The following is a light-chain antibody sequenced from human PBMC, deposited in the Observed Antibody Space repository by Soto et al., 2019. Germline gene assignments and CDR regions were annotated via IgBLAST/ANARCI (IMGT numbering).Light chain of an antibody. J-gene: IGLJ1*01. CDR3: QSYDSTLSGLYV. V-gene: IGLV1-40*01. CDR1: SANIGAGYD. Sequence: QSVLTQPPSMSGAPGQRVTISCTGTSANIGAGYDVHWYQQLPGMAPKLLIYGNNKRPSGVPDRISGSKSGTSASLAITGLQAEDEADYYCQSYDSTLSGLYVLGTGTKLTVL. CDR2: GNN.